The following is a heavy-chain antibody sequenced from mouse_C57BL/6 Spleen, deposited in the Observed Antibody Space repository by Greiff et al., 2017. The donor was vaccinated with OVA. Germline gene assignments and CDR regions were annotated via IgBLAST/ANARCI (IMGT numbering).Heavy chain of an antibody. CDR1: GFTFSDYG. V-gene: IGHV5-17*01. J-gene: IGHJ1*03. CDR3: ARGSGYSNWYIDD. CDR2: ISSGSSTI. Sequence: EVHLVESGGGLVKPGGSLKLSCAASGFTFSDYGMHWVRQAPEKGLEWVAYISSGSSTIYYADTVKGQFTMSIDNAKNTLFMQMPSLRSEDTAMYYCARGSGYSNWYIDDWGTGTTVTVSS. D-gene: IGHD1-1*01.